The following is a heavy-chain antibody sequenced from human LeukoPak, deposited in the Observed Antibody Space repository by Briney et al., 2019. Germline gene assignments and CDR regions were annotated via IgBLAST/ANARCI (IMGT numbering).Heavy chain of an antibody. CDR3: ARDGCSTSSCYDL. CDR2: IWHDGSKK. D-gene: IGHD2-2*01. CDR1: GFTFSNYG. V-gene: IGHV3-33*08. J-gene: IGHJ5*02. Sequence: QPGGSLRLSCAASGFTFSNYGFHWVRQAPGKGLEWVAVIWHDGSKKYYVGSVKGRFTISRDDSENTLYLQMNSLRVEDTAVYYCARDGCSTSSCYDLWGQGTLVTVSS.